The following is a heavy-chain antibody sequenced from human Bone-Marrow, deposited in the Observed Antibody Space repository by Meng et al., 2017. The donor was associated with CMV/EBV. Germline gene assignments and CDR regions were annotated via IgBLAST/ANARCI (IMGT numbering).Heavy chain of an antibody. CDR3: ARRSSSFDY. CDR2: IKRDGSEK. J-gene: IGHJ4*02. Sequence: LSLTCAASGFTFSSYGMHWVRQAPGKGLEWVANIKRDGSEKYYVGSVRGRFTISRDNAKNSLYLRMNSLRAEDTAVYYCARRSSSFDYWGQGTLVTVSS. CDR1: GFTFSSYG. D-gene: IGHD6-6*01. V-gene: IGHV3-7*01.